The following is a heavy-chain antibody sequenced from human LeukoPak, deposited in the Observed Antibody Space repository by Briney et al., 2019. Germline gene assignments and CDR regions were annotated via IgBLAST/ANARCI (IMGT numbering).Heavy chain of an antibody. CDR1: GGSMTTDS. Sequence: PSETLSLTCTVSGGSMTTDSWNWIRLPAGKGLEWIGRISASGNTNYNPSLLTRVTMSIDTSENQFSLKLNSLTAAETAVYFCARAPAQDLSFVGWFDSWGQGTLVIVSS. J-gene: IGHJ5*01. CDR3: ARAPAQDLSFVGWFDS. V-gene: IGHV4-4*07. D-gene: IGHD1-26*01. CDR2: ISASGNT.